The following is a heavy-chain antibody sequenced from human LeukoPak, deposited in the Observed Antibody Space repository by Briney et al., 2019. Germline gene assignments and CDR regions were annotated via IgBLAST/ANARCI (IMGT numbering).Heavy chain of an antibody. CDR2: MNPNSANT. CDR1: GYTFTSYD. V-gene: IGHV1-8*03. J-gene: IGHJ2*01. CDR3: ARDDDSSSWSTGWYFDL. Sequence: GASVKVSCKASGYTFTSYDINWVRQATGQGLEWMGWMNPNSANTGYAQKFQGRVTITRNTSISTTYMELSSLRSEDTAVYYCARDDDSSSWSTGWYFDLWGRGTLVTVSS. D-gene: IGHD6-13*01.